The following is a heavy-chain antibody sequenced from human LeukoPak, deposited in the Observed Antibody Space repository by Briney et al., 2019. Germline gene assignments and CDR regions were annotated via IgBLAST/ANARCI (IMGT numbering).Heavy chain of an antibody. CDR3: ARDQQASYYYYGMDA. CDR1: GFTFSTYG. Sequence: GGSLRLSCAASGFTFSTYGMHWVRQAPGKGLEWVAVLWYDGSYKYYADSVKGRFTISRDNSKNTLYLQMNSLRAEDTAVYYCARDQQASYYYYGMDAWGQGTTVTVSS. D-gene: IGHD6-13*01. J-gene: IGHJ6*02. CDR2: LWYDGSYK. V-gene: IGHV3-33*01.